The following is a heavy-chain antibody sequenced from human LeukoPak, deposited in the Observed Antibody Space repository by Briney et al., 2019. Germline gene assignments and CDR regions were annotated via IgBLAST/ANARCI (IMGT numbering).Heavy chain of an antibody. Sequence: PSETLSLTCTVSGGSIRGYYWSWIRQPPGKGLEWIGYIYYTGSTNYNPSLKSRVTISLDTSKNQFSLKLSSMTAADTAVYYCARQRVNKWNNLWSFDYWGQGTLVTVSS. CDR2: IYYTGST. CDR1: GGSIRGYY. CDR3: ARQRVNKWNNLWSFDY. D-gene: IGHD1/OR15-1a*01. J-gene: IGHJ4*02. V-gene: IGHV4-59*08.